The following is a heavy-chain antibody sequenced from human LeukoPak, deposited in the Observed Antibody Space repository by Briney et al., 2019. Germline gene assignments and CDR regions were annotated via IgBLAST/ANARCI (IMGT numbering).Heavy chain of an antibody. V-gene: IGHV3-30*01. CDR2: ISYDGSNK. CDR3: ARDGNDFWSGAYYMDV. Sequence: GGSLRLSCAASGFTFSSYAMHWVRQAPGKGLEWLAVISYDGSNKYYADSVKGRFTISRDNSKNTLYLQMNSLRAEDTAVYYCARDGNDFWSGAYYMDVWGKGTTVTVSS. CDR1: GFTFSSYA. J-gene: IGHJ6*03. D-gene: IGHD3-3*01.